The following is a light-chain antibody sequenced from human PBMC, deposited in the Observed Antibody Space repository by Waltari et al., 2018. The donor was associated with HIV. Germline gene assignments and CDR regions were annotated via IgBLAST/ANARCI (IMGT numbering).Light chain of an antibody. CDR2: DVS. V-gene: IGLV2-14*03. CDR3: SSYTSSSTRV. CDR1: SSDFGGYNY. J-gene: IGLJ2*01. Sequence: QSALTQPASVSGSPGQSITISCTGTSSDFGGYNYVSWYQHHPGKAPKLMIYDVSNRPSGVSNRFSGSKAGNTASLTISGLQAEDEADYYCSSYTSSSTRVFGGGTKLTVL.